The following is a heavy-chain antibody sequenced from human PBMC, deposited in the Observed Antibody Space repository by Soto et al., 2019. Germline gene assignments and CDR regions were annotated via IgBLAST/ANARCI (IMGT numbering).Heavy chain of an antibody. Sequence: QVQLVQSGAEVRKPGASVKVSCKTSGDSFNAYYLHWVRQAPGQGLEWLGWINPNGGATKYAQKIRRRVAMTRDTSIRTAYMELSSLRSDDTAIYFCARESGGATATLDYYYFYMDVWGQGTTVTVSS. V-gene: IGHV1-2*02. CDR3: ARESGGATATLDYYYFYMDV. CDR2: INPNGGAT. CDR1: GDSFNAYY. D-gene: IGHD5-12*01. J-gene: IGHJ6*03.